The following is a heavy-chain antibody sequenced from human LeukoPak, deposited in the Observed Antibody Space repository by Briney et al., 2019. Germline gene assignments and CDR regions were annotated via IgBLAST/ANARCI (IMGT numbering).Heavy chain of an antibody. D-gene: IGHD6-19*01. J-gene: IGHJ4*02. CDR2: IKQDGSEK. CDR3: ARELPSYSSGWYEDRYYFDY. Sequence: GGSLRLSCAASGFTFSSYWMSWVRQAPGKGLEWVAHIKQDGSEKYYVDSVKGRFTISRDNAKNSLYLQMNSLRAEDTAVYYCARELPSYSSGWYEDRYYFDYWGQGTLVAVSS. V-gene: IGHV3-7*01. CDR1: GFTFSSYW.